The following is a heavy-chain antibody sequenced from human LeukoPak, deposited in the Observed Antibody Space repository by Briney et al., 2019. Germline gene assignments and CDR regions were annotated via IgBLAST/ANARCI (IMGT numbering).Heavy chain of an antibody. CDR3: ARIGYSSSSFDY. V-gene: IGHV3-7*01. Sequence: GGSLRLSCAASGFTFSNYWMSWVRQAPGRGLEWVANIKQDGSVKYYVDSVKGRFAISRDNAKKSLNLQMNSLRAEDTAFYCCARIGYSSSSFDYWGQGTLVTVSS. CDR1: GFTFSNYW. J-gene: IGHJ4*02. D-gene: IGHD6-6*01. CDR2: IKQDGSVK.